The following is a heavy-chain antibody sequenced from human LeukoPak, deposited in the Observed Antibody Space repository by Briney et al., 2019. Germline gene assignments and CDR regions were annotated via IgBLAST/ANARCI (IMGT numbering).Heavy chain of an antibody. CDR2: IYHSGST. V-gene: IGHV4-4*02. D-gene: IGHD1-7*01. CDR1: GGSISSSNW. CDR3: ARLRNYPPYYYMDV. Sequence: PSETLSLTCAVSGGSISSSNWWSWVRQPPGKGLEWIGEIYHSGSTNYNPSLKSRVTISVDKSKNQFSLKLSSVTAADTAVYYCARLRNYPPYYYMDVWGKGTTVTVSS. J-gene: IGHJ6*03.